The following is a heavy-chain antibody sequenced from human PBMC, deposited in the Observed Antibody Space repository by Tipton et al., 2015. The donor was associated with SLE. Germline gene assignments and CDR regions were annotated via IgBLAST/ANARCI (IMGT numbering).Heavy chain of an antibody. J-gene: IGHJ3*02. D-gene: IGHD3-3*01. Sequence: TLSLTCAVYGGSFSAYYWTWIRQPPGKGLEWIGEINHSGSTNYNPSFKSRVTISVDTSKIQFSLRLTSVTAADTAVYYCARDRTGGDFWSGLRAFDIWGQGTMVTVSS. V-gene: IGHV4-34*01. CDR1: GGSFSAYY. CDR2: INHSGST. CDR3: ARDRTGGDFWSGLRAFDI.